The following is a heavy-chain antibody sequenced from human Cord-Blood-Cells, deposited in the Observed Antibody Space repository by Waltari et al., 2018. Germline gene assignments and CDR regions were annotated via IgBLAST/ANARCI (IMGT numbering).Heavy chain of an antibody. D-gene: IGHD3-22*01. CDR3: ARVLSDSSGYYYWFDP. CDR2: SYPGDSDT. CDR1: GYSFTSYW. Sequence: EVQLVQSGAEVKKPGESLKISCKGSGYSFTSYWIGWVRQMPGKGLEWMGISYPGDSDTRDSPSFQGQVTISADKSISTAYLQWSSLKASDTAMYYCARVLSDSSGYYYWFDPWGQGTLVTVSS. V-gene: IGHV5-51*01. J-gene: IGHJ5*02.